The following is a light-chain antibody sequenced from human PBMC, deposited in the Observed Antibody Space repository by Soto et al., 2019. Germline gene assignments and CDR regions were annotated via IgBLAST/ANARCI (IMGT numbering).Light chain of an antibody. CDR2: ENN. Sequence: NFMLTQPHPVSESPGKTVTISCTRSSGSIASNYVQWYQQRPGGAPTTVIYENNQRPSGVPDRFSGSIDSSSNSASLTISGLKTEDEADYYCQSYDYSTWVFGGGTQLTVL. CDR1: SGSIASNY. CDR3: QSYDYSTWV. V-gene: IGLV6-57*04. J-gene: IGLJ3*02.